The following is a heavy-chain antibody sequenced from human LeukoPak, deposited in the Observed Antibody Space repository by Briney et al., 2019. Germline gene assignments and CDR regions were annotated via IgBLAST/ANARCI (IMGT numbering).Heavy chain of an antibody. CDR3: ARRLTQYDCFDP. D-gene: IGHD2-2*01. J-gene: IGHJ5*02. CDR2: TYYRSTWYN. Sequence: SQTLSLTCAISGDSVSSNSVTWNWIRQSPSRGLEWLGRTYYRSTWYNDYAVSVRGRITVNPVTSKNQFSLHLNSVTPEDTAVYYCARRLTQYDCFDPWGQGILVTVSS. V-gene: IGHV6-1*01. CDR1: GDSVSSNSVT.